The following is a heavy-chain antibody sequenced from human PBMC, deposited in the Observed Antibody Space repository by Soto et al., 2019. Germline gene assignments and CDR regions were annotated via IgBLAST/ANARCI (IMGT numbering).Heavy chain of an antibody. Sequence: SERLSRTCTVSGGSISSSSYYWGWIRQPPGKGLECIGCIYYSGSTYYNPSRKRRVTISVDTSKNHFSLQLSSVTAADTAVYYCARRTRSDGNNHLDYWGQETLVTVSS. V-gene: IGHV4-39*01. CDR2: IYYSGST. CDR1: GGSISSSSYY. J-gene: IGHJ4*02. CDR3: ARRTRSDGNNHLDY. D-gene: IGHD1-1*01.